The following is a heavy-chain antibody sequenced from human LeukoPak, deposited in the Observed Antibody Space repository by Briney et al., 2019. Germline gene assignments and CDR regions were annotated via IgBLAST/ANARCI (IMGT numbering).Heavy chain of an antibody. CDR1: GGPFSGYY. CDR2: IYYSGST. Sequence: PSETLSLTCAVYGGPFSGYYWSWIRQPPGKGLEWIGYIYYSGSTYYNPSLKSRVTISVDTSKNQFSLKLSSVTAADTAVYYCAGPRIDYFDYWGQGTLVTVSS. J-gene: IGHJ4*02. CDR3: AGPRIDYFDY. V-gene: IGHV4-59*06.